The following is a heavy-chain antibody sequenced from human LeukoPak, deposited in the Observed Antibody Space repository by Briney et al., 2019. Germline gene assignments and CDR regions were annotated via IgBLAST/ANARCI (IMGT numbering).Heavy chain of an antibody. CDR1: GGSISSYY. V-gene: IGHV4-59*01. D-gene: IGHD2-15*01. CDR2: IYYSGST. CDR3: ARDHGSSPESYFDY. Sequence: SETLSLTCTVSGGSISSYYWSWIRQPPGKGLEWIGYIYYSGSTNYNPSLKSRVTISVDTSKNQFSLKLSSVTAADTAVYYCARDHGSSPESYFDYWGQGTLVTVSS. J-gene: IGHJ4*02.